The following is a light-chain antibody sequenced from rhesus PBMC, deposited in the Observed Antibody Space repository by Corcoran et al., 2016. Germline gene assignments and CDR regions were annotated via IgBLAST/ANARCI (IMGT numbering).Light chain of an antibody. CDR3: LQTDNWPRT. CDR2: GAT. Sequence: EIVMTQSPATLALSPVERATLSCRASQTISTFLAWFQQKPGQSPRLLIYGATPRATGIPDRFTGSGSGTEFTLTISSLEAEDVAIYFCLQTDNWPRTFGQGTKVEIK. J-gene: IGKJ1*01. V-gene: IGKV3-24*03. CDR1: QTISTF.